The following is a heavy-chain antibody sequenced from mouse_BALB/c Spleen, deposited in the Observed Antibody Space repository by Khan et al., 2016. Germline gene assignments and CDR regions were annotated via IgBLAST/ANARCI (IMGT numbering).Heavy chain of an antibody. J-gene: IGHJ1*01. CDR3: ASTFCYFDV. CDR2: INPDSSTI. Sequence: EGRRRGSGGGLVQPGGSLKLSCAASGFVFSRYWMSWVRQAPGKGLEWIGEINPDSSTINYTPSLKDKFIISRDNAKNTLYLQMSKVRSEDTALYYSASTFCYFDVWVAGTMVTVSS. V-gene: IGHV4-1*02. CDR1: GFVFSRYW.